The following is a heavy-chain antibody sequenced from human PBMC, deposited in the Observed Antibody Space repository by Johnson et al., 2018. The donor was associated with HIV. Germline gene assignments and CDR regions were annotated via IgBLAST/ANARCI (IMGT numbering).Heavy chain of an antibody. CDR3: AKDRNYGSGSYPCAIDI. D-gene: IGHD3-10*01. V-gene: IGHV3-30*18. Sequence: QMQLVESGGGLVKPGGSLRLSCAASGFTFSDYYMSWIRQAPGKGLEWVAVISYDGSNKYYADSVKGRFTISRDNAKNSRYLQMNSLRAEDTGLYYGAKDRNYGSGSYPCAIDIWGQGTMVTVAS. CDR2: ISYDGSNK. J-gene: IGHJ3*02. CDR1: GFTFSDYY.